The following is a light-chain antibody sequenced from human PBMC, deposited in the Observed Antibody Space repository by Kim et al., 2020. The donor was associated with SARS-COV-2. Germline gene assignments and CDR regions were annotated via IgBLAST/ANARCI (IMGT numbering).Light chain of an antibody. V-gene: IGKV3-20*01. CDR2: GAS. Sequence: EIVLTQSPGTLSLSPGERATLFCRASQNVGSNFLAWYKQRPGQAPSLLIYGASSRATGIPDRFSGSGSGTDFTLTISRLEPEDFAVYHCQQYSTSPWTFGQGTKVDIK. CDR1: QNVGSNF. J-gene: IGKJ1*01. CDR3: QQYSTSPWT.